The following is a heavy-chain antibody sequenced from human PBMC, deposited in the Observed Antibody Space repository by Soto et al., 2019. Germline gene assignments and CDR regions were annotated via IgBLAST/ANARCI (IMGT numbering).Heavy chain of an antibody. D-gene: IGHD2-2*01. CDR1: VGSIRSGDYY. J-gene: IGHJ6*02. V-gene: IGHV4-30-4*01. CDR2: IYYSGST. Sequence: SETLSLTCTVSVGSIRSGDYYWSWIRQPPGKGLEWIGYIYYSGSTYYHPSLQSRVTISVDTSNNQFSLRLTSVTAADTAVYYCARDCSSTSCPSYYYYYGMDVWGQGTTVTVSS. CDR3: ARDCSSTSCPSYYYYYGMDV.